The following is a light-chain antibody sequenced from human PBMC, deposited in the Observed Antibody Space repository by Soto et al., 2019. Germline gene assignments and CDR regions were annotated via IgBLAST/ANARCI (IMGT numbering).Light chain of an antibody. V-gene: IGLV1-44*01. Sequence: QSVLTQPPSASGTPGQRVTISCSGSSSNIGSNTVNWYQQLPGTAPKLLIYRTDHRPSGVPDRFSGSKSGTSASLAISGLQSEDESYYYCASWDDMLSGPVLGGGTQLTVL. CDR2: RTD. CDR3: ASWDDMLSGPV. J-gene: IGLJ2*01. CDR1: SSNIGSNT.